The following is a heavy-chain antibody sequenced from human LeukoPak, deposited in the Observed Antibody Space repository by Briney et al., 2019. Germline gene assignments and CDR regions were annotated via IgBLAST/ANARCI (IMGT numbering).Heavy chain of an antibody. CDR1: GGSISSYY. D-gene: IGHD5-18*01. J-gene: IGHJ4*02. V-gene: IGHV4-4*07. CDR2: IYTSGST. Sequence: SETLSLTCTVSGGSISSYYWSWIRQPAGEGLEWIGRIYTSGSTSYNSSLKSRVTMSVDTSKNQFSLKLSSVTAADTAVYYCARDLGGYNYGYSLDYWGQGTLVSVSS. CDR3: ARDLGGYNYGYSLDY.